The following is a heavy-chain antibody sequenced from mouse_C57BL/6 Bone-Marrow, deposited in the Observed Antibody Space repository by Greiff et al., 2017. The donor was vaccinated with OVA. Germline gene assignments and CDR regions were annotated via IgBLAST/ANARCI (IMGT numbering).Heavy chain of an antibody. D-gene: IGHD1-1*01. Sequence: QVQLQQSGPELVRPGASVKISCKAPGYTFTSHWMQWVRQRPGQGLEWIGEIFPGSGSTYYNEKFKGKATLTVATSSSTAYMQLSSLTSEDSAVYFCAPYYYGSSYENYWGQGTTLTVSS. V-gene: IGHV1-56*01. CDR2: IFPGSGST. CDR3: APYYYGSSYENY. CDR1: GYTFTSHW. J-gene: IGHJ2*01.